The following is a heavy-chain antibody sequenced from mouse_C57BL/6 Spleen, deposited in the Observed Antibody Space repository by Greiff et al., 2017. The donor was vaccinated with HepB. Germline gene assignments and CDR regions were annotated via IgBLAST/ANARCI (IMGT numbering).Heavy chain of an antibody. CDR2: ISYDGSN. CDR3: ASLYSNYFFYAMDY. CDR1: GYSITSGYY. J-gene: IGHJ4*01. Sequence: EVQLVESGPGLVKPSQSLSLTCSVTGYSITSGYYWNWIRQFPGNKLEWMGYISYDGSNNYNPSLKNRISITRDTSKNQFFLKLNSVTTEDTATYYCASLYSNYFFYAMDYWGQGTSVTVSS. D-gene: IGHD2-5*01. V-gene: IGHV3-6*01.